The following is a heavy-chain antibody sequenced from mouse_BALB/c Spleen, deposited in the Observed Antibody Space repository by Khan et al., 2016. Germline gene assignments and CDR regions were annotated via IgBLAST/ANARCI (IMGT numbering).Heavy chain of an antibody. J-gene: IGHJ4*01. Sequence: EVELVESGRGLVQPGGSLRLSCATSGFTFTDYYMSWVRQPPGKALEWLGFIRNKVNAYTPEDSASVMGRFTISRDNSQSINYLQMNTLSAEDSATYCCARDMEGYDDAMDYGDEGTSVTVSS. D-gene: IGHD2-2*01. CDR1: GFTFTDYY. V-gene: IGHV7-3*02. CDR3: ARDMEGYDDAMDY. CDR2: IRNKVNAYTP.